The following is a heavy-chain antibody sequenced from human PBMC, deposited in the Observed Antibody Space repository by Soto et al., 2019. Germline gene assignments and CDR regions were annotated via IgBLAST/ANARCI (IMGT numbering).Heavy chain of an antibody. CDR3: ANYSCISWLGP. CDR1: GGAFGSYS. CDR2: IIPFFGTK. Sequence: QVHLVQSGAEVKKPGSSVKVSCKASGGAFGSYSISWVRQSPGQGLEWMGGIIPFFGTKYYAQKFRGRVTITAGESTSTVYMELNGLRSDDTAIYCCANYSCISWLGPWGQGTLVSVSS. D-gene: IGHD4-4*01. J-gene: IGHJ5*02. V-gene: IGHV1-69*01.